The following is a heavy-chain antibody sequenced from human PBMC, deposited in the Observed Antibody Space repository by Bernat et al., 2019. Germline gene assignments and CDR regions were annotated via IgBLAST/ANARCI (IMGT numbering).Heavy chain of an antibody. Sequence: QVQLVESGGGVVQPGRSLRLSCAASGFTFSSYGMHWVRQAPGKGLEWVAVISYDGSNKYYAGSVKGRFTTARDNSKNTLYLQMNSLRAEDTAVYYCAKGSRGSYTVYFDYWGQGTLVTVSS. V-gene: IGHV3-30*18. CDR2: ISYDGSNK. D-gene: IGHD1-26*01. CDR3: AKGSRGSYTVYFDY. CDR1: GFTFSSYG. J-gene: IGHJ4*02.